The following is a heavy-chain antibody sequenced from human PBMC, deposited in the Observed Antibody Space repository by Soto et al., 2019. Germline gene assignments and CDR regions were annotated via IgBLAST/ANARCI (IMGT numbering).Heavy chain of an antibody. J-gene: IGHJ6*04. CDR1: GFTFSSCT. CDR3: SGCSGGACHQNYGMDV. CDR2: ISPSTSHI. Sequence: EVHLVESGGGLVKPGGSLRLSCAVSGFTFSSCTMNWVRQAPGKGLEWVSSISPSTSHIYYADSVKGRSTISRNNAKNSQFLQMNSLRADDKAVYYCSGCSGGACHQNYGMDVWGKGTTVTVSS. V-gene: IGHV3-21*01. D-gene: IGHD2-15*01.